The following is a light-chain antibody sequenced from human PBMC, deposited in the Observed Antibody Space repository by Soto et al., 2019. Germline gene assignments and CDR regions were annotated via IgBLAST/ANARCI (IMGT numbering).Light chain of an antibody. Sequence: EVVMTQSPATLSVSPGDKVSLSCRANQTISNTLAWYQQKPGQAPRLLIYAASTRATGVSARFSGSGSGTEFTLTISSLQSEDFTIYYCQYYNNWLATFXGGTKVDIK. CDR2: AAS. J-gene: IGKJ4*01. CDR3: QYYNNWLAT. CDR1: QTISNT. V-gene: IGKV3-15*01.